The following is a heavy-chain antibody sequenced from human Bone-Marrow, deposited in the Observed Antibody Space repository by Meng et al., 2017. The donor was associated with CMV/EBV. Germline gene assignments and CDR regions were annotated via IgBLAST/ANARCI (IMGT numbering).Heavy chain of an antibody. D-gene: IGHD6-6*01. CDR3: ASPSSPAYYYGMDV. J-gene: IGHJ6*02. V-gene: IGHV5-51*01. CDR1: GYSFNNYW. CDR2: IYPGDSDP. Sequence: KDSCKGSGYSFNNYWIAWVRQMPGKGLEWMGIIYPGDSDPRYSPSFQGQVTISADKSISTSYLQWSSLQASDTAIYYCASPSSPAYYYGMDVWGQGTTVTVSS.